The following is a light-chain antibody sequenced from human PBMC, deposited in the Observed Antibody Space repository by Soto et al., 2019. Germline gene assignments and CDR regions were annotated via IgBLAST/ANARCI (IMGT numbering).Light chain of an antibody. CDR2: DVS. Sequence: QSALTQRASVSGSPGQSITISCTGTSGDVGGYNYVSWYQQHPGKAPKLMIYDVSNRPSGVSNRFSGSKSGNTASLTISGLQAEDEADYYCSSYTSSSTLRVFGNGTKVTVL. CDR1: SGDVGGYNY. CDR3: SSYTSSSTLRV. V-gene: IGLV2-14*01. J-gene: IGLJ1*01.